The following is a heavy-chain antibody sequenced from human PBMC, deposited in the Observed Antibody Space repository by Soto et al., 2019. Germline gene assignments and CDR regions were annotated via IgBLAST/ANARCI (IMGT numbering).Heavy chain of an antibody. D-gene: IGHD2-15*01. J-gene: IGHJ6*02. CDR3: ARDRAHCSGGSCYYYYCYGMDV. CDR1: GFTFSSYS. V-gene: IGHV3-21*01. CDR2: ISSSSSYI. Sequence: PGGSLRLSCAASGFTFSSYSMNWVRQAPGKGLEWVSSISSSSSYIYYADSVKGRFTISRDNAKNSLYLQMNSLRAEDTAVYYCARDRAHCSGGSCYYYYCYGMDVWGQGTTVTVSS.